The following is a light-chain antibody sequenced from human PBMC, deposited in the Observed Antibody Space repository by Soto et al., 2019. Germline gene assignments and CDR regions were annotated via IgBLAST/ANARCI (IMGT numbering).Light chain of an antibody. V-gene: IGLV2-8*01. CDR3: CSFAGSNNSPYV. Sequence: QSVLTQPPSASGSPGQSITISCTGTSSDIGAYDYVSWYQQHPGKAPKLIIYEVNNRPSGVPIRFSGSKSGNTASLTVSGLQDEDDAAYYCCSFAGSNNSPYVFGTGTKVTVL. CDR2: EVN. J-gene: IGLJ1*01. CDR1: SSDIGAYDY.